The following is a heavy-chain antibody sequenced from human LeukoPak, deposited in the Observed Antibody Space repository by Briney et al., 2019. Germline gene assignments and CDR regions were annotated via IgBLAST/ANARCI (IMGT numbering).Heavy chain of an antibody. CDR1: GGSISSYY. J-gene: IGHJ4*02. V-gene: IGHV4-59*01. CDR2: IYYTGST. D-gene: IGHD2-2*01. Sequence: SETLSLTCSVSGGSISSYYWSWIRQPPGKGLEWIGYIYYTGSTNYNPSLKSRVTISLDTSKNRFSLKLNSVTAAGTAVYYCARELCSTTTCYFDYWGQGTLVTVSS. CDR3: ARELCSTTTCYFDY.